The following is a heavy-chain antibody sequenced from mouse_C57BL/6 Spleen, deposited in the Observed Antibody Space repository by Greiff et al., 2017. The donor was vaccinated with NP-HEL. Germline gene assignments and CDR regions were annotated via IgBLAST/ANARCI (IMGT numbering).Heavy chain of an antibody. CDR2: IYPSDSET. V-gene: IGHV1-61*01. D-gene: IGHD1-1*01. J-gene: IGHJ1*03. Sequence: VQLQQPGAELVRPGSSVKLSCKASGYTFTSYWMDWVKQRPGQGLEWIGNIYPSDSETHYNQKFKDKATLTVDKSSSTAYMQLSSLTSEDSAVYYCARGLITTVVAYWYFDVWGTGTTVTVSS. CDR3: ARGLITTVVAYWYFDV. CDR1: GYTFTSYW.